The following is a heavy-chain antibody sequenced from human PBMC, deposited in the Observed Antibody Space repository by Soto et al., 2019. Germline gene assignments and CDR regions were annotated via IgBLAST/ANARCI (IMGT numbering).Heavy chain of an antibody. CDR3: ARDRITIFGVSPEGKSFDI. Sequence: ASVKVSCKASGGTFSSYASSWVRQAPGQGLEWMGGIIPIFGTANYAQKFQGRVTITADESTSTAYMELSSLRSEDTAVYYCARDRITIFGVSPEGKSFDIWGQGTMVTVSS. J-gene: IGHJ3*02. CDR2: IIPIFGTA. D-gene: IGHD3-3*01. CDR1: GGTFSSYA. V-gene: IGHV1-69*13.